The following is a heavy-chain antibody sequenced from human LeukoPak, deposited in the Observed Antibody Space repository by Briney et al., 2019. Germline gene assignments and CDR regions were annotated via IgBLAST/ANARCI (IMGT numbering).Heavy chain of an antibody. CDR1: GGTFSSYA. CDR2: IIPIFGTA. D-gene: IGHD3-22*01. Sequence: SVKVSCKASGGTFSSYAISWVRQAPGQGLEWMGGIIPIFGTANYAQKFQGRVTITADKSTSTAYMELSSLRSEDTAVYYCAKGAAMIVVVITHEKNYFDYWGQGTLVTVSS. CDR3: AKGAAMIVVVITHEKNYFDY. V-gene: IGHV1-69*06. J-gene: IGHJ4*02.